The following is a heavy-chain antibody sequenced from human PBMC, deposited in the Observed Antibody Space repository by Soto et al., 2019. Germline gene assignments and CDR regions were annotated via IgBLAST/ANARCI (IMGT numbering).Heavy chain of an antibody. CDR3: VRHVHLTTNDL. Sequence: QVQLQESGPGLVKPSETLSLTCTVSGDVISSHYWSWIRQPPGKGLEWIGYISYSGNTNYSPSLKSRVTVSVDTSKKQLSLELTSLTAADTAVYYCVRHVHLTTNDLWGQGTLVTVSS. CDR2: ISYSGNT. CDR1: GDVISSHY. J-gene: IGHJ5*02. D-gene: IGHD1-1*01. V-gene: IGHV4-59*08.